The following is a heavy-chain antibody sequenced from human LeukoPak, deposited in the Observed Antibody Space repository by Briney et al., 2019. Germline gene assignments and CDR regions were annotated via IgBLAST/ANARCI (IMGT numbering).Heavy chain of an antibody. J-gene: IGHJ4*02. CDR3: ARDRATAMASAFDY. Sequence: SGGSLRLSCAASGFTFSSYSMNWVRQAPGKGLEWVSSISSSSSYIYYADSVKGRFTISRDNAKNLLYLQMNSLRAEDTAVYYCARDRATAMASAFDYWGQGTLVTASS. CDR1: GFTFSSYS. CDR2: ISSSSSYI. V-gene: IGHV3-21*01. D-gene: IGHD5-18*01.